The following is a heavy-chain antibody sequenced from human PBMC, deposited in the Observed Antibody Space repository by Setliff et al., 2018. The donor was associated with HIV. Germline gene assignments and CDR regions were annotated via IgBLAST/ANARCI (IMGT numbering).Heavy chain of an antibody. D-gene: IGHD2-21*01. V-gene: IGHV5-51*01. CDR3: ARRDGRSMNAFQI. Sequence: GESLKISCKALDYTFTTYWIAWVRQMPGEGLEWMGIIHPDDSDIRYNPSFQNQITISADKSIATAYLQLNNLKASDTATYYCARRDGRSMNAFQIWGPGTMVTVSS. CDR2: IHPDDSDI. CDR1: DYTFTTYW. J-gene: IGHJ3*01.